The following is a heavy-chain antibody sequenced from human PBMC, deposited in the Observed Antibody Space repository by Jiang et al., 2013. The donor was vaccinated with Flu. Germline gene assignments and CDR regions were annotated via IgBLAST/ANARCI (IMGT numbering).Heavy chain of an antibody. D-gene: IGHD3-10*01. Sequence: GPGLVKPSETLSLTCTVSGGSIISDTYSWDWLRRRPGKGLEWLGSISSTGDTSYTPSLKSRVSISIDTSRNQFSLTLRSVTAMDTAIYYCARLSGGRFGEPIDYWGQGTLVTVSS. CDR1: GGSIISDTYS. CDR3: ARLSGGRFGEPIDY. J-gene: IGHJ4*02. CDR2: ISSTGDT. V-gene: IGHV4-39*01.